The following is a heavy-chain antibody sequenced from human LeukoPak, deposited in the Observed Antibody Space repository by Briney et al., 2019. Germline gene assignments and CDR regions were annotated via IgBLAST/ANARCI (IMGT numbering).Heavy chain of an antibody. V-gene: IGHV1-2*02. CDR2: INPNSGGT. CDR3: ARAVGAKYFDY. J-gene: IGHJ4*02. D-gene: IGHD1-26*01. CDR1: GYTFTGYF. Sequence: GASVKVSCKASGYTFTGYFMHWVRQAPGQGLEWMGWINPNSGGTNYAQKFQGRVTMTRDTPISTAYVEVSRLTSDDTAVYYCARAVGAKYFDYWGQGTLVTVSS.